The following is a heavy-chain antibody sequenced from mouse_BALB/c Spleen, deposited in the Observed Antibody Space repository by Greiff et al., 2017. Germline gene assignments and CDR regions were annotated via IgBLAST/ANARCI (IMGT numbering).Heavy chain of an antibody. CDR3: ARYYYGSSDVDYAMDY. V-gene: IGHV1S137*01. CDR1: GYTFTDYA. CDR2: ISTYDGDA. D-gene: IGHD1-1*01. Sequence: VQLQQSGAELVRPGVSVKISCKGSGYTFTDYAMHWVKQSHAKSLEWIGVISTYDGDASYNQKFKGKATMTVDKSSSTAYMELARLTSEDSAIYYCARYYYGSSDVDYAMDYWGQGTSVAVSS. J-gene: IGHJ4*01.